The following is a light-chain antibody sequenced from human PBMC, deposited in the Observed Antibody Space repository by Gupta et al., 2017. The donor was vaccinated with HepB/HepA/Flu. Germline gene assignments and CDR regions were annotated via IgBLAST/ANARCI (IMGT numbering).Light chain of an antibody. V-gene: IGKV3-15*01. J-gene: IGKJ2*02. CDR3: QQYNNWPLCT. Sequence: EIVMTQSPATLSVSPGERATLSCRASQSVSSSLAWYQQKPGQAPRLLIYGASTRATGIPARFSGSGSGTEFTLTISSLQSEDFAVYYCQQYNNWPLCTFGQGTKLEIK. CDR2: GAS. CDR1: QSVSSS.